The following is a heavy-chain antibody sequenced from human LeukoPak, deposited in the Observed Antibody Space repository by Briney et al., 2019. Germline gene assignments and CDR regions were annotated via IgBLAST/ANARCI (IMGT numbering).Heavy chain of an antibody. V-gene: IGHV4-4*02. Sequence: PSGTLSLTCTVSGGPISSSNWWSWVRQPPGMGLEWIGEIYHSGITNYNPSLKTRVTMSVDTSKNQFSLKLSSVTAADTAVYYCARELQLLNWFDPWGQGTLVTVSS. J-gene: IGHJ5*02. D-gene: IGHD1-7*01. CDR1: GGPISSSNW. CDR2: IYHSGIT. CDR3: ARELQLLNWFDP.